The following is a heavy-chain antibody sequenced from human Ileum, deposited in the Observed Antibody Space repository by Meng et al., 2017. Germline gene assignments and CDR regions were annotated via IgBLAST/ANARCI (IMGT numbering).Heavy chain of an antibody. J-gene: IGHJ5*02. Sequence: QVQVEQSGSGPVCVPQSLSLTCMVSGGCVSSGRYCWNRIRQPPGKGLVWIDHIYNSGSITYHPSLTRRGFNSARTYKNKFFLMLSYVTAADKAAYYCSRDAGWFDRWGQGTLVTVSS. CDR3: SRDAGWFDR. CDR1: GGCVSSGRYC. D-gene: IGHD6-13*01. V-gene: IGHV4-61*01. CDR2: IYNSGSI.